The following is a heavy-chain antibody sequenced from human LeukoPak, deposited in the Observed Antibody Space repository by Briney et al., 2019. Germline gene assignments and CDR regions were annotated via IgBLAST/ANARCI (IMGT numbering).Heavy chain of an antibody. V-gene: IGHV1-2*06. CDR1: GYTFTGYY. Sequence: GASVKVSCKASGYTFTGYYMHWVRQAPGQGLERMGRINPNSGGTNYAQKFQGRVTMTEDTSTDTAYMELSSLRSEDTAVYYCANLPSYGAFDIWGQGTMVTVSS. D-gene: IGHD1-26*01. J-gene: IGHJ3*02. CDR2: INPNSGGT. CDR3: ANLPSYGAFDI.